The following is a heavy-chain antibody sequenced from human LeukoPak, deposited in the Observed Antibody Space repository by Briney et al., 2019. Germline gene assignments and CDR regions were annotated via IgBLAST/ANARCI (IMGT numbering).Heavy chain of an antibody. CDR2: MYPGDSDT. V-gene: IGHV5-51*01. Sequence: GESLKISCKASGYTFTNYWIGWVRQMPGKGLEWMGIMYPGDSDTRYSPSFQGQVTISADKSISTAYLQWSSLKASDTAMYYCAASTYGSGSYVGSDSCGQGTLVTVSS. D-gene: IGHD3-10*01. J-gene: IGHJ4*02. CDR3: AASTYGSGSYVGSDS. CDR1: GYTFTNYW.